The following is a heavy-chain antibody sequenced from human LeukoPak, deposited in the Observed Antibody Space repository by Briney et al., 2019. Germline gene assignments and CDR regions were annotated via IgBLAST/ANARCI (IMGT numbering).Heavy chain of an antibody. Sequence: GGSLRLSCESSEVIFSSLSLNWFRQPPGKGLEWLSYISASSRTTYYADSVKGRFIVSRDNAKNSLFLQMDSLRADDTALYYCASQSSGSSTRAPDFWGQGTVVTVSS. CDR3: ASQSSGSSTRAPDF. J-gene: IGHJ4*02. CDR2: ISASSRTT. V-gene: IGHV3-48*04. CDR1: EVIFSSLS. D-gene: IGHD1-26*01.